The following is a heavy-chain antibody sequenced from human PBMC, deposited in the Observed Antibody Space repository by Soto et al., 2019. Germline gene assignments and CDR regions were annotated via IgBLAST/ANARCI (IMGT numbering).Heavy chain of an antibody. CDR3: ARVDPPVASADHHYYYYGMDV. CDR1: GGTFSSYA. CDR2: IIPIFGTA. V-gene: IGHV1-69*12. Sequence: QVQLVQSGAEVKKPGSSVKVSCKASGGTFSSYAISWVRQAPGQGLEWMGGIIPIFGTANYAQKFQGRVTITADESTSTAYMELSSLRSEDTAVYYCARVDPPVASADHHYYYYGMDVWGQGTTVTVSS. J-gene: IGHJ6*02.